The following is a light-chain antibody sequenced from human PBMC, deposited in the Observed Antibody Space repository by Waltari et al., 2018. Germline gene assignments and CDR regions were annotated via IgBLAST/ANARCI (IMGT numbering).Light chain of an antibody. CDR1: SSDIGGYNR. CDR2: EVT. Sequence: QSALTQPASVSGSPGQSITISCTGTSSDIGGYNRVSWYQQYPGRAPKLIIYEVTKRPSGVSNRCAGSKAGSTASRTISGVQAEDEADYYCCSYGTGSTYVFGTGTKVTVL. CDR3: CSYGTGSTYV. V-gene: IGLV2-23*02. J-gene: IGLJ1*01.